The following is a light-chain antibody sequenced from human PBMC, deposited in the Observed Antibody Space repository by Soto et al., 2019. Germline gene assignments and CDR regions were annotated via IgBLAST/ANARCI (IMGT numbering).Light chain of an antibody. CDR2: SNS. CDR1: SSNIGAGYD. Sequence: QSVLTQPPSVSGAPGQRVTISCTGSSSNIGAGYDVHWYQQLPGTAPKVLIYSNSNRPSGVPDRFSASRSGTSASLAITGLQDEDEADYYCQSFDSSLRGSYVFGAGTKLTVL. V-gene: IGLV1-40*01. J-gene: IGLJ1*01. CDR3: QSFDSSLRGSYV.